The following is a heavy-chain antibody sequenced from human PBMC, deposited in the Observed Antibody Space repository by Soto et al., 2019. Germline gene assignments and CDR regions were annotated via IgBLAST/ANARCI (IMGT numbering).Heavy chain of an antibody. CDR3: ATDSHTYYDFWSGTNYYYYYGMDV. Sequence: QVQLVQSGAEVKKPGASVKVSCKASGYTFTGYYMHWVRQAPGQGLEWIGWINPNSGGTNYAQKFKGMGTMARDTSIRTAYMELSRLSSDDTAVYYCATDSHTYYDFWSGTNYYYYYGMDVWAQGTTVTVSS. D-gene: IGHD3-3*01. CDR1: GYTFTGYY. CDR2: INPNSGGT. J-gene: IGHJ6*02. V-gene: IGHV1-2*02.